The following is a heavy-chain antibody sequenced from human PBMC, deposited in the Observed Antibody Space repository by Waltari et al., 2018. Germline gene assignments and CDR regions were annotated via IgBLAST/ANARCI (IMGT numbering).Heavy chain of an antibody. D-gene: IGHD1-7*01. Sequence: QVQLQESGPGLVKPSETLSLPCTVPGGSISSYYWSWIRQPPGKGLEWIGYIYYSGSTNYNPSLKSRVTISVDTSKNQFSLKLSSVTAADTAVYYCARASTGTTSPFDYWGQGTLVTVSS. J-gene: IGHJ4*02. V-gene: IGHV4-59*01. CDR1: GGSISSYY. CDR2: IYYSGST. CDR3: ARASTGTTSPFDY.